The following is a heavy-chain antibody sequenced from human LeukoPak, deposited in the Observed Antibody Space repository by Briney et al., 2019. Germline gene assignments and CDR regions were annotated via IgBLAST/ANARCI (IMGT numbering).Heavy chain of an antibody. Sequence: PSETLSLTCTVSGDSISSYYWSWIRQPPGKGLEWIGYIYYSGSTNYNPSLKSRVTISVDTSKSQFSLKLSSVTAADTAVYYCARRGGTGGREYWGQGTLVTVSS. V-gene: IGHV4-59*01. CDR2: IYYSGST. D-gene: IGHD7-27*01. J-gene: IGHJ4*02. CDR3: ARRGGTGGREY. CDR1: GDSISSYY.